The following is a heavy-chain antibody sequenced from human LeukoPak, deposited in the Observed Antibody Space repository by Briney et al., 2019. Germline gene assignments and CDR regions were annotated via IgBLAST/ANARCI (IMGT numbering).Heavy chain of an antibody. V-gene: IGHV3-21*01. CDR2: ISSSSSYI. CDR3: XXXMXXXXXXXGLFDX. J-gene: IGHJ4*02. Sequence: GGSLRLSCAASGFTFSRYTMNWVRQAPGKGLEWVSSISSSSSYIYYADSVKGRFTISRDNAKNSLYLQMNSLRDEKTGVYYCXXXMXXXXXXXGLFDXXGQGTLVTVSS. D-gene: IGHD5/OR15-5a*01. CDR1: GFTFSRYT.